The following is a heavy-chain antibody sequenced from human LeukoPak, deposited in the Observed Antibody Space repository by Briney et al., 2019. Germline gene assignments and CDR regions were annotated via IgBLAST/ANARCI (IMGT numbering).Heavy chain of an antibody. CDR2: IYYSGST. CDR3: ARDLREGMDV. V-gene: IGHV4-59*01. CDR1: GGSISSYY. D-gene: IGHD1-26*01. J-gene: IGHJ6*03. Sequence: SETLSLTCTVSGGSISSYYWSWIRQLPGKGLEWIGYIYYSGSTNYNPSLKSRVTISVDTSKNQFSLKLSSVTAADTAVYYCARDLREGMDVWGKGTTVTVSS.